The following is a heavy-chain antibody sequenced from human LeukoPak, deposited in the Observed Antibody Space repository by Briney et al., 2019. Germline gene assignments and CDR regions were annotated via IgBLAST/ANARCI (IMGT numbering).Heavy chain of an antibody. J-gene: IGHJ4*02. D-gene: IGHD3-3*01. CDR2: IIPIFGTA. Sequence: SVKVSCKASGGTLSSYAISWVRQAPGQGLEWMGGIIPIFGTANYAQKFQGRVTITADESTSTAYMELSSLRSEDTAVYYCAGPKIDYDFWSGYLYYFDYWGQGTLVTVSS. V-gene: IGHV1-69*13. CDR3: AGPKIDYDFWSGYLYYFDY. CDR1: GGTLSSYA.